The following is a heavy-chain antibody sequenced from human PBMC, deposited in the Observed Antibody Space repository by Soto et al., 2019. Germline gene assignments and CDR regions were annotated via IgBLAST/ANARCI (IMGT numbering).Heavy chain of an antibody. D-gene: IGHD6-19*01. CDR2: IYHIGST. CDR3: ASNPHGIAVPEYFYGMDV. CDR1: GDSVSSGSYY. V-gene: IGHV4-61*01. Sequence: PSETLSLTCTVSGDSVSSGSYYWSWIRQPPGKGLEWIGYIYHIGSTNYNPSLKSRVTIAVDTSKNQFSLKLSSVTAADTAVYYCASNPHGIAVPEYFYGMDVWGQGTTVT. J-gene: IGHJ6*02.